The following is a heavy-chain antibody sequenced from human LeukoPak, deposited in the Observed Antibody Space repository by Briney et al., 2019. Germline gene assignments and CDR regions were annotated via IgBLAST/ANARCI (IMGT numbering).Heavy chain of an antibody. V-gene: IGHV3-7*01. D-gene: IGHD4-11*01. J-gene: IGHJ4*02. Sequence: PGESLRLSCAASGFTFTTYWMSWVRQAPGKGLEWVANIKQDGTEKYYVDSVKGRFTISRDNARNSLELQMNSLRVEDTAVYYCARDGIGTTVTTVWGQGTLVTVSS. CDR2: IKQDGTEK. CDR1: GFTFTTYW. CDR3: ARDGIGTTVTTV.